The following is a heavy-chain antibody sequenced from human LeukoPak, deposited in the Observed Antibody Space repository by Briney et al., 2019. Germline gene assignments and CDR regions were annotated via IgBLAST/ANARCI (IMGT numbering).Heavy chain of an antibody. Sequence: SETLSLTCTVSGGSISSSYYWGWIRQPPGKGLEWIGSIYYSGSTYYNPSLKSRVTISVDTSKNQFSLKLSSVTAADTAVYYCARQTPSGVVVPAAMRDYWGQGTLVTVSS. CDR1: GGSISSSYY. CDR2: IYYSGST. D-gene: IGHD2-2*01. CDR3: ARQTPSGVVVPAAMRDY. J-gene: IGHJ4*02. V-gene: IGHV4-39*01.